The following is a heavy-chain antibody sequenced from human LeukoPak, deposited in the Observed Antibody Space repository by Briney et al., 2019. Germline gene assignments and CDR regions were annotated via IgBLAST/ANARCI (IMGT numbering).Heavy chain of an antibody. CDR3: AKQRGITGTIEGFGDY. Sequence: PGGSLRLSCAASGFTFSSYAMSWVRQAPGKGLEWVSSISGSGDNTYYADSVKGRFTISRDSSKNTLYLQMNSLRAEDTAVYYCAKQRGITGTIEGFGDYWGQGTLVTVSS. CDR2: ISGSGDNT. J-gene: IGHJ4*02. V-gene: IGHV3-23*01. CDR1: GFTFSSYA. D-gene: IGHD1-7*01.